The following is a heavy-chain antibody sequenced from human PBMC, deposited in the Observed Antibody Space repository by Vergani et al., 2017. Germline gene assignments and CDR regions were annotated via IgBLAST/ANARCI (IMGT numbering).Heavy chain of an antibody. CDR3: ARDGRIDAEGTELDC. V-gene: IGHV3-74*03. CDR2: ISPDGRTT. D-gene: IGHD1-14*01. CDR1: GFSFRTFS. J-gene: IGHJ4*02. Sequence: DVDLVESGGGFVQPGGSRRLSCAASGFSFRTFSMFWVRQPPGKGLAWVSKISPDGRTTEYADSVRGRFTISRDNAKNMMYLQLNSLRDEDTAVYYCARDGRIDAEGTELDCWGQGTLVTVSS.